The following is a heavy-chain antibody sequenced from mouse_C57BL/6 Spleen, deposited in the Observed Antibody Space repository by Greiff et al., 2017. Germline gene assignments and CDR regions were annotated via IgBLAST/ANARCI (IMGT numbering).Heavy chain of an antibody. V-gene: IGHV10-1*01. J-gene: IGHJ4*01. CDR3: GSLQSVMDY. CDR1: GFSFNTYA. Sequence: VQLKESGGGLVQPQGSLKLSCAASGFSFNTYAMNWVRQAPGKGLEWVARIRSKSNNYAAYYADSVKDRFIISRDDSESMLYLQMNNLKTEDTAMYYCGSLQSVMDYWGQGTTVTVSS. CDR2: IRSKSNNYAA.